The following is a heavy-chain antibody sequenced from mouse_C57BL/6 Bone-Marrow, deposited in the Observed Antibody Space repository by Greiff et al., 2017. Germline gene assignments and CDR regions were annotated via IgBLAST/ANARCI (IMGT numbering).Heavy chain of an antibody. CDR2: ISYDGSN. CDR3: ARDGKGY. J-gene: IGHJ2*01. Sequence: EVKLVESGPGLVKPSQSLSLTCSVTGYSITSGYYWNWIRQFPGNKLEWMGYISYDGSNNYNPSLKNRISITRDTSKNQFFLKLNSVTTEDTATYYCARDGKGYWGQGTTLTVSS. CDR1: GYSITSGYY. D-gene: IGHD2-1*01. V-gene: IGHV3-6*01.